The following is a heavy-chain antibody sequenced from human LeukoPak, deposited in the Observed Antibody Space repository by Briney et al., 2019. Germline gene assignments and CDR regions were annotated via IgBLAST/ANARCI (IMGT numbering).Heavy chain of an antibody. CDR3: ARTYGSGSIIDY. V-gene: IGHV4-38-2*02. J-gene: IGHJ4*02. D-gene: IGHD3-10*01. Sequence: SETLSLTCTVSGGSISSGYYWGWIRQPPGKGLEWIGSIYHSGSTYYNPSLKSRVTISVDTSKNQFSLKLSSVTAADTAVYYCARTYGSGSIIDYWGQGTLVTVSS. CDR1: GGSISSGYY. CDR2: IYHSGST.